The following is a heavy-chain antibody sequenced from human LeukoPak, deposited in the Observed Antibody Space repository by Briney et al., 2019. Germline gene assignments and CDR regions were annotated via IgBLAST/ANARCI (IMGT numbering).Heavy chain of an antibody. D-gene: IGHD5-18*01. J-gene: IGHJ4*02. CDR3: ATRGDTAKVTYYFDY. Sequence: SETLSLTCTVSGGSISTSNSYWGWIRQPPGKGLEWIGSLYYSGSTYYNPSLKSRVTISVDTSKNQFSLKLNSVTAADTAVYYCATRGDTAKVTYYFDYWGQGTLVTVSS. CDR1: GGSISTSNSY. CDR2: LYYSGST. V-gene: IGHV4-39*01.